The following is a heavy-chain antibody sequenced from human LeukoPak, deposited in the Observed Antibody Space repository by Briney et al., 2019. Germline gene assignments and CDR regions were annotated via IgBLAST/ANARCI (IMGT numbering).Heavy chain of an antibody. CDR1: GFTFSSYA. D-gene: IGHD2-15*01. CDR2: ISYDGSDK. J-gene: IGHJ4*02. V-gene: IGHV3-30*04. Sequence: GGSLRLSCAASGFTFSSYAMHWVRQAPGKGLEWVAVISYDGSDKYYADSVKGRFTISRDNSKNTLYLQMNSLRAEDTAVYYRARDRPGALRYCSGGSCYGGIDYWGQGTLVTVSS. CDR3: ARDRPGALRYCSGGSCYGGIDY.